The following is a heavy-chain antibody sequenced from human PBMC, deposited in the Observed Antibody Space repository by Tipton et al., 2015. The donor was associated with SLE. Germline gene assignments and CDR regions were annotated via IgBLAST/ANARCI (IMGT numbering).Heavy chain of an antibody. CDR3: ARTPPDCTNGVCYRPLRHYGMDV. J-gene: IGHJ6*02. V-gene: IGHV4-59*08. CDR1: GGSIRSYY. Sequence: TLSLTCTVSGGSIRSYYWSWIRQPPGRGLEYIGYIYYSGSTYYNPSLKSRVTISVDTSKNQFSLKLSSVTAADTAVYYCARTPPDCTNGVCYRPLRHYGMDVWGQGTTVTVSS. CDR2: IYYSGST. D-gene: IGHD2-8*01.